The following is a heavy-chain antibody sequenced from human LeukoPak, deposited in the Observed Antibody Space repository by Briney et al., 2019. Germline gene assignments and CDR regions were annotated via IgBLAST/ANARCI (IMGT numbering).Heavy chain of an antibody. CDR3: ARASTGIHYYGSGSYEFPPWFDP. CDR2: INHSGST. J-gene: IGHJ5*02. CDR1: GGSFSGYY. D-gene: IGHD3-10*01. Sequence: PSETLSLTCAVYGGSFSGYYWSWIRQPPGKGLEWIGEINHSGSTNYNPSLKSRVTISVDTSKNQFSLKLSSVTAADTAVYYCARASTGIHYYGSGSYEFPPWFDPWGQGTLVTVSS. V-gene: IGHV4-34*01.